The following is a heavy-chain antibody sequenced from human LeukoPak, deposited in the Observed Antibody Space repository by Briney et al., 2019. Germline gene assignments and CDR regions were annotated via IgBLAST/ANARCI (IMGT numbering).Heavy chain of an antibody. CDR1: GFTFSSYA. CDR3: ARGVDIVATSHYFDY. J-gene: IGHJ4*02. V-gene: IGHV3-30-3*01. D-gene: IGHD5-12*01. Sequence: PGGSLRLSCAASGFTFSSYAMHWVRQAPGKGLEWVAVISYDGSNKYYADSVKGRFTISRDNSKNTLYLQMNSLRAEDTAVYYCARGVDIVATSHYFDYWGQGTLVTVSP. CDR2: ISYDGSNK.